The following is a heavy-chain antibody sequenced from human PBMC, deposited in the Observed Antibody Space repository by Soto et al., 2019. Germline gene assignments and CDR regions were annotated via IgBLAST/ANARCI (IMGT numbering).Heavy chain of an antibody. D-gene: IGHD6-19*01. CDR1: GYTFTSYG. CDR2: ISAYNGNT. CDR3: ARDGAKYSSGWYTDY. V-gene: IGHV1-18*04. Sequence: VASVKVSCKASGYTFTSYGISWVRQAPGQGLEWMGWISAYNGNTNYAQKLQGRVTMTTDTSTSTAYMELRSLRSDDTAVYYCARDGAKYSSGWYTDYWGQGTLVTVSS. J-gene: IGHJ4*02.